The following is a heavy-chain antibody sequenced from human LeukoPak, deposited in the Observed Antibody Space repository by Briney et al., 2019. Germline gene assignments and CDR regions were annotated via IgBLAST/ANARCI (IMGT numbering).Heavy chain of an antibody. CDR1: GFTFDDYA. D-gene: IGHD5-18*01. V-gene: IGHV3-9*01. CDR2: ISWNSGSI. Sequence: GGSLRLSCAASGFTFDDYAMHWVRQAPGKGLERVSGISWNSGSIGYADSVKGRFTISRDNAKNSLYLQMNSLRAEDTALYYCAKGWDTAMDPFDYWGQGTLVTVSS. CDR3: AKGWDTAMDPFDY. J-gene: IGHJ4*02.